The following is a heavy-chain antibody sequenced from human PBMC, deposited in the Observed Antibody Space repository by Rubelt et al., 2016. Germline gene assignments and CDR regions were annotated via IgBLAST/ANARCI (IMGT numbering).Heavy chain of an antibody. CDR1: GYTFTDCY. V-gene: IGHV1-2*06. CDR3: ARSSSWYYFDF. Sequence: QVQLVQSGAEVKKPGASVKVSCKASGYTFTDCYIHWVRQAPGQGLEWMGRINPSSGGTNYAQKFQGRVTMTRDTSIRTADMELRSLRSDDTAVYYCARSSSWYYFDFWGQGTLVTVSS. D-gene: IGHD3-10*01. CDR2: INPSSGGT. J-gene: IGHJ4*02.